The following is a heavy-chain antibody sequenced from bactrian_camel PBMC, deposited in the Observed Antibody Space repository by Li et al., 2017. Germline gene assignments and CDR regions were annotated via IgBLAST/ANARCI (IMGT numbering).Heavy chain of an antibody. CDR1: EYITKDDC. CDR3: AALNSSSGGRFAWCSDF. D-gene: IGHD1*01. J-gene: IGHJ4*01. V-gene: IGHV3S53*01. CDR2: INSDGST. Sequence: HVQLVESGGGSVQAGESLRLSCPVSEYITKDDCLGWFRQAPGEDREGVATINSDGSTTYRDSVKGRFTISRDKAKNTLYLQMNSLKPEDTAMYYCAALNSSSGGRFAWCSDFRGQGTQVTVS.